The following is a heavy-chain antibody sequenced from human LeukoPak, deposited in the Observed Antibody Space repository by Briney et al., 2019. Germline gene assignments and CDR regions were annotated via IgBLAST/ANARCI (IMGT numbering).Heavy chain of an antibody. Sequence: GGSLRLSCAASGFIFSSYSMSWVRQAPGKGLEWVSVITGSGKNTYYADSVKGRFTISRDNAKNSLYLQMNSLRAEDTAVYYCARDEYYDSSFDYWGQGTLVTVSS. V-gene: IGHV3-21*01. CDR3: ARDEYYDSSFDY. J-gene: IGHJ4*02. CDR1: GFIFSSYS. CDR2: ITGSGKNT. D-gene: IGHD3-22*01.